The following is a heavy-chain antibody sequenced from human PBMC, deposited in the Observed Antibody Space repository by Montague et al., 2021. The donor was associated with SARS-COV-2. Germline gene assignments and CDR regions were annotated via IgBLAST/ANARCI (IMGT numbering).Heavy chain of an antibody. J-gene: IGHJ4*02. Sequence: SETLSLTCSVSGGSISSSSYHWGWIRQPPGKGLEWIGTIYYSGXTXYXXXXKXRVTISVDTSKNQFSLKLSSVTAADTAVYYCARLRYYGGNSGFQGLVDYWGQGALVTVSS. CDR3: ARLRYYGGNSGFQGLVDY. D-gene: IGHD4-23*01. CDR2: IYYSGXT. V-gene: IGHV4-39*01. CDR1: GGSISSSSYH.